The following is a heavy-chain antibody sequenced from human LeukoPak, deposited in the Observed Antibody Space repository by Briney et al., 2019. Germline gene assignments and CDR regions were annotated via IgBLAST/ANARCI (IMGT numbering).Heavy chain of an antibody. CDR1: GFTFSSYA. D-gene: IGHD3-10*01. CDR3: ANMMDYYGSGSIDY. CDR2: IHGSGGST. J-gene: IGHJ4*02. V-gene: IGHV3-23*01. Sequence: GGSLRLSCAASGFTFSSYAMSWVRQAPGKGLEWVSSIHGSGGSTYYADSVKGRFTISRDNSKNTLYLQMNSLRAEDTAVYYCANMMDYYGSGSIDYWGQGTLVTVSS.